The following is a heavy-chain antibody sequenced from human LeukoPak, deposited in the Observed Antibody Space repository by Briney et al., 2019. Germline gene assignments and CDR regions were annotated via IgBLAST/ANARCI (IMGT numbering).Heavy chain of an antibody. CDR1: GGSISSYY. D-gene: IGHD1-1*01. J-gene: IGHJ4*02. CDR3: ARDPETGTAYFDY. Sequence: SETLSLTCTVSGGSISSYYWSWIRQPPGKGLEWIGYIYYSGSTNYNPSLKSRVTISVDTSKNQFSLKLSSVTAADTAVYYCARDPETGTAYFDYWGQGTLVTVSS. CDR2: IYYSGST. V-gene: IGHV4-59*12.